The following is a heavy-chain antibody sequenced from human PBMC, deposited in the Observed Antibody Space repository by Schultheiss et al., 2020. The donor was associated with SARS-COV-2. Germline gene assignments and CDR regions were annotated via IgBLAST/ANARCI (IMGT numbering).Heavy chain of an antibody. J-gene: IGHJ4*02. CDR2: MNPNSDGT. CDR1: GYTFTSYD. CDR3: ARGLAEWEPGVFDY. D-gene: IGHD1-26*01. V-gene: IGHV1-8*02. Sequence: ASVKVSCKASGYTFTSYDINWVRQATGQGLEWMGWMNPNSDGTNYAQKFQGRVTMTRDTSISTAYMELSSLRSEDTAVYYCARGLAEWEPGVFDYWGQGTLVTVSS.